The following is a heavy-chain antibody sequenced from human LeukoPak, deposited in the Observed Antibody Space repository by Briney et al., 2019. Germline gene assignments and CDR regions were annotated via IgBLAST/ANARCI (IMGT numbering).Heavy chain of an antibody. CDR1: GGSISSTNW. CDR3: ARGKDYYDSSGYYWAFDI. V-gene: IGHV4-4*02. Sequence: SGTLSLTCAVSGGSISSTNWWSWVRQPPGKGLEWIGEIYRSGTTNYKPSLKSRVTISVDTSKNQFSLKLSSVTAADTAVYYCARGKDYYDSSGYYWAFDIWGQGTMVTVSS. D-gene: IGHD3-22*01. CDR2: IYRSGTT. J-gene: IGHJ3*02.